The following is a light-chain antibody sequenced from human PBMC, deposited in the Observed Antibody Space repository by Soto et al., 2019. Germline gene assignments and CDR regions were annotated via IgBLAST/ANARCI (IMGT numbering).Light chain of an antibody. CDR3: QQYENLPT. Sequence: DIHITRSPSSLSSSVLDRLTITCQASQNINNYLNWYQQKPGRAPKLLIYDASNLEAGVPSRFRGSGSGTDFTFTISRLQPEDIATYYCQQYENLPTFGQGTRLEIK. CDR1: QNINNY. V-gene: IGKV1-33*01. J-gene: IGKJ5*01. CDR2: DAS.